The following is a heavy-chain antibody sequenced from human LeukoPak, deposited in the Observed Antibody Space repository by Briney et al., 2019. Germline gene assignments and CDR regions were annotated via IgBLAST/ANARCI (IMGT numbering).Heavy chain of an antibody. V-gene: IGHV3-74*01. CDR1: GFTFSNYW. Sequence: GGSLRLSCAASGFTFSNYWMHWVRQAPGKGLVWVSRFDTDGSSTTYADSVKGRFTISRDNAKNTLYLQMSSLRAEDTAVYYCARGTGTTFDYWGQGTLVTVSS. J-gene: IGHJ4*02. CDR2: FDTDGSST. D-gene: IGHD1-1*01. CDR3: ARGTGTTFDY.